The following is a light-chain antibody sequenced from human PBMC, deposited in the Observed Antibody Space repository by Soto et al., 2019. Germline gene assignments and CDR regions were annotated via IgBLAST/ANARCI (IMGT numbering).Light chain of an antibody. CDR1: QSVSSS. Sequence: EIVMTQSPATLSVSPGERATLSCRASQSVSSSLAWFQQKPGQAPRLLIYDASTRATGIPARFSGSGSGTDFTLTISSLEPEDFAVYYCQQRSNWPLTWTFGQGTKVDIK. V-gene: IGKV3-11*01. CDR3: QQRSNWPLTWT. CDR2: DAS. J-gene: IGKJ1*01.